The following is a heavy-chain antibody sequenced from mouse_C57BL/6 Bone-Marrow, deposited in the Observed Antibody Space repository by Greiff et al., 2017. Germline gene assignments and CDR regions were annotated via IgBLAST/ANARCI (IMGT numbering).Heavy chain of an antibody. Sequence: QVQLQQSGAELARPGASVKLSCKASGYTFTSYGISWVKQRTGQGLEWIGEIYPRSGNTYYNEKFKGKATLTADKSSSTAYMELRSLTSEDSAVYFAAKSSDSSVGWFAYWGQGTMVTVSA. CDR1: GYTFTSYG. V-gene: IGHV1-81*01. D-gene: IGHD1-1*01. CDR2: IYPRSGNT. J-gene: IGHJ3*01. CDR3: AKSSDSSVGWFAY.